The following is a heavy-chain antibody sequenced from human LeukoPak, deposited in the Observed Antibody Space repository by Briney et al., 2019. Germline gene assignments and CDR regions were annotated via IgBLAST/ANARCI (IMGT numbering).Heavy chain of an antibody. Sequence: ASVKVSCKASGYTFTSYGISWVRQAPGQGLEWMGWISAYNGNTNYAQKLQGRVTMTTDTSTSTAYMELRSLRSDDTAVYYCASFDYYDSSGYYRGYYFDYWGQGTLVTVSS. D-gene: IGHD3-22*01. CDR1: GYTFTSYG. V-gene: IGHV1-18*01. J-gene: IGHJ4*02. CDR3: ASFDYYDSSGYYRGYYFDY. CDR2: ISAYNGNT.